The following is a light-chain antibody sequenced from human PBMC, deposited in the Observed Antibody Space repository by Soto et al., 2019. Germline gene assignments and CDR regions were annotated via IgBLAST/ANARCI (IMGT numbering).Light chain of an antibody. CDR3: QQYYSSPQT. J-gene: IGKJ1*01. Sequence: DIVMTQSPDSLAVSLGERATINCKSSQSVLYSSNNKNYLAWYQQKPGQPPKLLIYWASTRESGVPDRFSGSGSGPDFTLTSSSLQAEDVAVYYCQQYYSSPQTFGQGTKVEIK. V-gene: IGKV4-1*01. CDR2: WAS. CDR1: QSVLYSSNNKNY.